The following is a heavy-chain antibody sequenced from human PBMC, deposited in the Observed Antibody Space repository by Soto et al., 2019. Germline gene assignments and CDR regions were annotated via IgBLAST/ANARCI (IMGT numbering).Heavy chain of an antibody. V-gene: IGHV4-39*01. J-gene: IGHJ6*02. CDR3: ARRRTSYGMDV. CDR1: GGSISTYNYY. Sequence: SETLSLTCAVSGGSISTYNYYWRRLRQPPGKGLEWIGSIDYSGSTYYNPPLKSRVTISVDASKNQFSLKVSSGTAADTAVYYCARRRTSYGMDVWGQGTTVT. CDR2: IDYSGST.